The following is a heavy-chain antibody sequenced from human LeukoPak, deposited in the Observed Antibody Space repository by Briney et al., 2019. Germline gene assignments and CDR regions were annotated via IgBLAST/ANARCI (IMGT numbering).Heavy chain of an antibody. J-gene: IGHJ3*02. CDR3: ASYYYGSGGDAFDI. CDR1: GFTFSSYS. CDR2: ISSSSSYI. D-gene: IGHD3-10*01. V-gene: IGHV3-21*01. Sequence: GRSLRLSCAASGFTFSSYSMNWVRQAPGKGLEWVSSISSSSSYIYYADSMKGRFTISRDNAKNSLYLQMNSLRAEDTAVYYCASYYYGSGGDAFDIWGQGTMVTVSS.